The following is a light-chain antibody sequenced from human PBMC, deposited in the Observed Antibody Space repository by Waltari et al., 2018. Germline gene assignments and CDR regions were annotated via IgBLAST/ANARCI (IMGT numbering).Light chain of an antibody. CDR1: QSISNW. CDR3: QYYYAFSRT. J-gene: IGKJ1*01. CDR2: KAS. V-gene: IGKV1-5*03. Sequence: DIQMTQSPSTLSASVGDRVTITCRARQSISNWLAWYQQKPGKAPKLLIHKASILQGGVPSRFSGSGSGTEFTLTISSLLPDDFATYYCQYYYAFSRTFGQGTKVE.